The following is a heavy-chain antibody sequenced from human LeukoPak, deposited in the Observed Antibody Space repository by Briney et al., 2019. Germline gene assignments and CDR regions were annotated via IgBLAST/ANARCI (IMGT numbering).Heavy chain of an antibody. CDR3: ARAVTTSPNLGFDP. CDR2: IYYSGST. CDR1: GGSISSSRYY. D-gene: IGHD2/OR15-2a*01. J-gene: IGHJ5*02. V-gene: IGHV4-39*07. Sequence: SETLSLTCTVSGGSISSSRYYWGWIRQPPGKGLEWIGSIYYSGSTNYNPSLKSRVTMSVDTSKNQFSLKLSSVTAADTAVYYCARAVTTSPNLGFDPWGQGTLVTVSS.